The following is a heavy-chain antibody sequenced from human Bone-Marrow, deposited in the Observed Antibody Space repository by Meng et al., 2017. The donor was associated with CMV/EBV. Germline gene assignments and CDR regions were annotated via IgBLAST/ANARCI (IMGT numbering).Heavy chain of an antibody. CDR1: GGSISSYY. CDR2: IYYSGST. Sequence: ESLKISCTVSGGSISSYYWSWIRQPPGKGLEWIGYIYYSGSTNYNPSLKSRVTISVDTSKNQFSLKLCSVTAADTAVYYCAREATVSLAYYFDYWGQGTLVTVSS. D-gene: IGHD4-17*01. J-gene: IGHJ4*02. V-gene: IGHV4-59*01. CDR3: AREATVSLAYYFDY.